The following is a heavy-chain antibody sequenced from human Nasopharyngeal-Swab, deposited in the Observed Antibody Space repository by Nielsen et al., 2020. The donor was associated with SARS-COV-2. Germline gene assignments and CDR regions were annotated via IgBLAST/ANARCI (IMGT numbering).Heavy chain of an antibody. CDR1: GFTFSSYW. D-gene: IGHD3-22*01. CDR2: IKQDGSEK. Sequence: GESLKISCAASGFTFSSYWMSWVRQAPGKGLEWVANIKQDGSEKYYVDSVKGRFTISRDNAKNSLYLQMNRLRAEDTAVYYCAREGRGHGIVVIYYYYGMDVWGQGTTVTVSS. V-gene: IGHV3-7*01. J-gene: IGHJ6*02. CDR3: AREGRGHGIVVIYYYYGMDV.